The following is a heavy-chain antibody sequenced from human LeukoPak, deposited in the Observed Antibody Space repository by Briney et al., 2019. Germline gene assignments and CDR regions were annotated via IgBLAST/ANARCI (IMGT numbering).Heavy chain of an antibody. CDR2: IYTSGST. D-gene: IGHD3-22*01. CDR1: GGSISSYY. CDR3: AREPPGMIVVAGAFDI. Sequence: PSETLSLTCTVSGGSISSYYWSWIRQPAGKGLEWIGRIYTSGSTNYNPSLKSRVTMSVDTSKNQFSLKLSSVTAADTAVYYCAREPPGMIVVAGAFDIWGQGTMVTVSS. J-gene: IGHJ3*02. V-gene: IGHV4-4*07.